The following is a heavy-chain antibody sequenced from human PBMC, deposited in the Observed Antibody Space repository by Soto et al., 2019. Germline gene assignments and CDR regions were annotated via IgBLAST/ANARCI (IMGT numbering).Heavy chain of an antibody. D-gene: IGHD4-17*01. V-gene: IGHV3-33*01. CDR3: ARDLKDYGGNSPLDY. Sequence: GGSLRLSCAASGFTFSSYGMHWVRQAPGKGLEWVAVIWYDGSNKYYADSVKGRFTISRDNSKNALYLQMNSLRAEDTAVYYCARDLKDYGGNSPLDYWGQGTLVTVSS. CDR1: GFTFSSYG. CDR2: IWYDGSNK. J-gene: IGHJ4*02.